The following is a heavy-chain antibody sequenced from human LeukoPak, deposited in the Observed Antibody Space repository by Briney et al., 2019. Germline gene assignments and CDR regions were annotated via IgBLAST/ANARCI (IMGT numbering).Heavy chain of an antibody. CDR1: GFTFSDTW. Sequence: GGSLRLSCAASGFTFSDTWMTWVRQAPGKGLECVGFIQSKADGGTTDSATPVKGRFTVSRDDSKNTLYLQMSSLKTEDTAVYYCTTWSSQFDYWGQGTLVTVSS. CDR3: TTWSSQFDY. CDR2: IQSKADGGTT. J-gene: IGHJ4*02. V-gene: IGHV3-15*01. D-gene: IGHD6-6*01.